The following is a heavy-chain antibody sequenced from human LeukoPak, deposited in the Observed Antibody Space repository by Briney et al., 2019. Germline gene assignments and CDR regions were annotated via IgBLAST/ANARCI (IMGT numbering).Heavy chain of an antibody. V-gene: IGHV3-21*01. D-gene: IGHD4-11*01. CDR3: ASPLTVTTFDS. CDR1: GFTFSSYS. J-gene: IGHJ4*02. Sequence: KAGGSLRLSCAASGFTFSSYSMNWVRQAPGKGLEWVSSISSSSSYIYYADSVKGRFTISRDNAKNSLYLQMNSLRAEDTAVYYCASPLTVTTFDSWGQGTLVTVSS. CDR2: ISSSSSYI.